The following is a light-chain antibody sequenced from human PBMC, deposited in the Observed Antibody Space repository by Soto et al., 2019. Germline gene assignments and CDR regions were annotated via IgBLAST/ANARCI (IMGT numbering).Light chain of an antibody. J-gene: IGLJ1*01. CDR2: EVS. CDR3: CSYSSSSTLV. CDR1: NSDVGAYEF. V-gene: IGLV2-14*01. Sequence: QSALTQPASVSGSLGQSITIACTGTNSDVGAYEFVSWYRHHPGKAPQLIIYEVSNRPSGVSNRFSGSKSGNTASLTISGLQAEDEANYYCCSYSSSSTLVFGTGTKATV.